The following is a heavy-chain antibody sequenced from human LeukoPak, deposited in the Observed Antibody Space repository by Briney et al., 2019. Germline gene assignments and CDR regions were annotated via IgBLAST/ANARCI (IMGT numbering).Heavy chain of an antibody. Sequence: SGGSLRLSCAASGFTFSRYWMHWVRQAPGKGLEWVSSISSSSSYIYYADSVKGRFTISRDNAKNSLYLQMNSLRAEDTAVYYCARTPSRIAVAAHFDYWGQGTLVTVSS. V-gene: IGHV3-21*01. CDR3: ARTPSRIAVAAHFDY. CDR1: GFTFSRYW. D-gene: IGHD6-19*01. J-gene: IGHJ4*02. CDR2: ISSSSSYI.